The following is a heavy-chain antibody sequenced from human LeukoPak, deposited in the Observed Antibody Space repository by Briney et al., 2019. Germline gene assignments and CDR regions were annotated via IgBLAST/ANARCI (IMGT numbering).Heavy chain of an antibody. D-gene: IGHD3-22*01. V-gene: IGHV4-31*03. CDR3: AGLVGRYSSGLYYYYFDY. Sequence: SETLSLTCTVSGGSISSGGYYWSWIRQHPGKGLEWIGYIYYSGSTYYNPSLKSRVTISVDTSKNQFSLKLSSVTAADTAVYYCAGLVGRYSSGLYYYYFDYWGQGTLVTVSS. CDR2: IYYSGST. CDR1: GGSISSGGYY. J-gene: IGHJ4*02.